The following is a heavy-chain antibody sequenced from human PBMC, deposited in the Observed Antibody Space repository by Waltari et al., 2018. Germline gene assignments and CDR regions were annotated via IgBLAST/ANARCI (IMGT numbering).Heavy chain of an antibody. Sequence: EVQLVESGGGLVKPGGSLRLSCAASGFTFSSYSMNWVRQAPGKGLEWGSYISSSSSTIYYADSVKGRFTISRDNAKNSLYLQMNSLRAEDTAVYYCASAPSGSWYLRNWGQGTLVTVSS. V-gene: IGHV3-48*01. CDR2: ISSSSSTI. CDR3: ASAPSGSWYLRN. D-gene: IGHD6-13*01. J-gene: IGHJ4*02. CDR1: GFTFSSYS.